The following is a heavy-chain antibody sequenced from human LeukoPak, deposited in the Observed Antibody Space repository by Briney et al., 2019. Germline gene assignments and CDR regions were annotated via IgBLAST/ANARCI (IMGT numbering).Heavy chain of an antibody. CDR2: ISDNGVTR. J-gene: IGHJ6*02. CDR3: AKAPAPYYYYYGMDV. Sequence: GGSLRLSCAASGFTFSSYAMNWVRQAPGKGLEWVSSISDNGVTRYYADSVKGRFTISRDNSDNTVYLQMNSLRAEDTAIYYCAKAPAPYYYYYGMDVWGQGTAVTVSS. V-gene: IGHV3-23*01. CDR1: GFTFSSYA.